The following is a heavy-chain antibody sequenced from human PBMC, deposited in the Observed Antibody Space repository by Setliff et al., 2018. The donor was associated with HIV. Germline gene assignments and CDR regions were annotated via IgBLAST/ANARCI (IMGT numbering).Heavy chain of an antibody. J-gene: IGHJ4*02. CDR1: GFTFSSYN. D-gene: IGHD3-3*01. V-gene: IGHV3-21*01. CDR3: ARDAFTETYNFWSGPGY. CDR2: SSSRNGYI. Sequence: GESLKISCAASGFTFSSYNMNWVHQAPGKRLEWVSSSSSRNGYIYYADSVKGRFTISRDNAKNSLYLQMNSLRAEDTAVYYCARDAFTETYNFWSGPGYWGQGTLVTVSS.